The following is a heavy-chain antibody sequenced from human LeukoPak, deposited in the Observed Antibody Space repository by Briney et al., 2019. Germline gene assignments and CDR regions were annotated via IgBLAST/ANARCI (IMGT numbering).Heavy chain of an antibody. Sequence: GGSLRLSCAASGFTFSNYALNWVRQAPGKGLEWVSGISGPATSTYYTDSVKGRFTISRDNSKNTLYLQMNSLRAEDTAVYYCAGQILTGPRMAFDIWGQGTMVTVSS. CDR2: ISGPATST. D-gene: IGHD3-9*01. V-gene: IGHV3-23*01. CDR3: AGQILTGPRMAFDI. J-gene: IGHJ3*02. CDR1: GFTFSNYA.